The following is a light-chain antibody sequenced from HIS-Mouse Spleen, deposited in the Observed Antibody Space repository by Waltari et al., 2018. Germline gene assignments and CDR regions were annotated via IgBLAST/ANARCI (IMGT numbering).Light chain of an antibody. Sequence: QSVLTQPPSASATPGQRVTIACSGSSSNIGSNYVYWYQQLPGTAPTLLIYRNNHRPSGVPDRFSGSKSGTSASLAISGLRSEDEADYYCAAWDDSLSGWVFGGGTKLTVL. CDR1: SSNIGSNY. CDR3: AAWDDSLSGWV. J-gene: IGLJ3*02. CDR2: RNN. V-gene: IGLV1-47*01.